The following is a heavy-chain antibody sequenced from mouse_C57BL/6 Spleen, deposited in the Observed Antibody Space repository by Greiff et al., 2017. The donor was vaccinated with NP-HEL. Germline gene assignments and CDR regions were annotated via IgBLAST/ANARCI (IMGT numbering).Heavy chain of an antibody. CDR3: ARDETNFDY. CDR1: GFTFSSYA. CDR2: ISDGGSYT. Sequence: EVKLVESGGCLVKPGGSLKLSCAASGFTFSSYAMSWVRQTPEKRLEWVATISDGGSYTYYPDNVKGRFTISRDNAKNNLYLQMSHLKSEDTAMYYCARDETNFDYWGQGTTLTVSS. V-gene: IGHV5-4*01. J-gene: IGHJ2*01. D-gene: IGHD2-13*01.